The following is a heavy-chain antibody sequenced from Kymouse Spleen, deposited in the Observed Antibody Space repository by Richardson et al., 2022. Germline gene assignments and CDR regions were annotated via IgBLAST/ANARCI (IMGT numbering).Heavy chain of an antibody. D-gene: IGHD3-10*01. CDR3: AKDRTLNYGSGSFDY. V-gene: IGHV3-30*18. CDR2: ISYDGSNK. CDR1: GFTFSSYG. J-gene: IGHJ4*02. Sequence: QVQLVESGGGVVQPGRSLRLSCAASGFTFSSYGMHWVRQAPGKGLEWVAVISYDGSNKYYADSVKGRFTISRDNSKNTLYLQMNSLRAEDTAVYYCAKDRTLNYGSGSFDYWGQGTLVTVSS.